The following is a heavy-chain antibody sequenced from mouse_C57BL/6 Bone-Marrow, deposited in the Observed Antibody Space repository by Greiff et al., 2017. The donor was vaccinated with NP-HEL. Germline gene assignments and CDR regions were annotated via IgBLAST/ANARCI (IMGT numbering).Heavy chain of an antibody. D-gene: IGHD1-1*01. J-gene: IGHJ3*01. Sequence: VQLQQSGAELVRPGASVKLSCTASGFNIKDDYMHWVKQRPEQGLEWIGWIDPENGDNEYASKFQGKATITADKSSNTAYLPLSSLTSEDTAVYYCTTRYYGSSPFAYWGQGTLVTVSA. V-gene: IGHV14-4*01. CDR1: GFNIKDDY. CDR3: TTRYYGSSPFAY. CDR2: IDPENGDN.